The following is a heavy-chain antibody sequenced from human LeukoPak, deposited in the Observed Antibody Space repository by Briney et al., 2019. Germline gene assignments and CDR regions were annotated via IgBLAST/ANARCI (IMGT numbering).Heavy chain of an antibody. V-gene: IGHV3-21*01. J-gene: IGHJ3*02. CDR1: GFTFSSYS. D-gene: IGHD2-21*01. CDR2: ISSSSSYI. CDR3: ARDPIAGAFDI. Sequence: GGSLRVSCAASGFTFSSYSMNWVRQAPGKGLEWVSSISSSSSYIYYADSVKGRFTISRDNAKNSLYLQMNSLRAEDTAVYYCARDPIAGAFDIWGQGTMVTVSS.